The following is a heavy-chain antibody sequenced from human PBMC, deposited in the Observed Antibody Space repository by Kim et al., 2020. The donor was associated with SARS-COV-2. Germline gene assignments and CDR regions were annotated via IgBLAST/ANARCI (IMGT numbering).Heavy chain of an antibody. D-gene: IGHD3-9*01. V-gene: IGHV1-45*02. Sequence: SVKVSCKASGDTFTYRNLQWVRQAPGQALEWMGWIAPFNGNTNYAQKFQDRVTITSDRSMTTAYMELSSLTSEDTAMYYCALPPMTGHAFDIWGQGTMVTVSS. CDR2: IAPFNGNT. CDR3: ALPPMTGHAFDI. J-gene: IGHJ3*02. CDR1: GDTFTYRN.